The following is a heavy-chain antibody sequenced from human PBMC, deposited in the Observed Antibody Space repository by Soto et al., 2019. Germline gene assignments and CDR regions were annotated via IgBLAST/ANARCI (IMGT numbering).Heavy chain of an antibody. CDR1: GYTFTSYA. CDR3: ARSAVVVVSEEFDY. D-gene: IGHD3-22*01. CDR2: INAGNGNT. V-gene: IGHV1-3*01. Sequence: QVQLVQSGAEVKKPGASVKVSCKASGYTFTSYAMHWVRQAPGQRLEWMGWINAGNGNTKYSQKFQGRVTITRDTSASTAYMELSSLRSEDTAVYYCARSAVVVVSEEFDYWGQGTLVTVSS. J-gene: IGHJ4*02.